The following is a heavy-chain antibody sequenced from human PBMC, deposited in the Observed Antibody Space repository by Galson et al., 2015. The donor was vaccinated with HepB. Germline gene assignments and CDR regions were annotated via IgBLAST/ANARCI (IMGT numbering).Heavy chain of an antibody. Sequence: TLSLTCTVSGGSINSGGQYWSWIRQHPGKGLEWVGYMYYSGSTYYNPSLKSRITISRDTSKNQFSLKLTSVTAADTALYYYAREGDYGSGNYFDYWGQGTLVTVSS. V-gene: IGHV4-31*03. CDR2: MYYSGST. CDR1: GGSINSGGQY. J-gene: IGHJ4*02. D-gene: IGHD3-10*01. CDR3: AREGDYGSGNYFDY.